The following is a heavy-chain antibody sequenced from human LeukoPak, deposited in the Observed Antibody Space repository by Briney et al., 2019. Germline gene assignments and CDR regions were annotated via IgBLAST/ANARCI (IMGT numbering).Heavy chain of an antibody. D-gene: IGHD6-6*01. CDR1: GFTFSSYA. CDR3: ARDHSSSPEGVYYFDY. CDR2: ISYDGSNK. J-gene: IGHJ4*02. V-gene: IGHV3-30-3*01. Sequence: GGSLRLSCAASGFTFSSYAMQWVRQAPGKGLEWVAVISYDGSNKYYADSVKGRFTISRDNSKNTLYLQMNSLRAEDTAVYYCARDHSSSPEGVYYFDYWGQGTLVTVSS.